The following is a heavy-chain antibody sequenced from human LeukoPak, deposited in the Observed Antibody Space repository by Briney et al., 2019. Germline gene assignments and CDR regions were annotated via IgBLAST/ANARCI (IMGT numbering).Heavy chain of an antibody. CDR2: ISASGGST. CDR1: GFTFSSYW. Sequence: SGGSLRLSCAASGFTFSSYWMSWVRQAPGKGLEWVSSISASGGSTYYADSVKGRFTISRDNSKNTLFLQMYSLRADDTAVYYCAKGADGYNYFDFWGQGTMVTVSS. J-gene: IGHJ3*01. CDR3: AKGADGYNYFDF. D-gene: IGHD5-24*01. V-gene: IGHV3-23*01.